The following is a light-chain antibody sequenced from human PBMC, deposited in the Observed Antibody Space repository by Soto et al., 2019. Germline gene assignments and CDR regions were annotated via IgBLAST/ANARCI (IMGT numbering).Light chain of an antibody. J-gene: IGLJ1*01. CDR3: NSYTSSTSRPYV. CDR1: TNDVGGYNY. Sequence: QSVLTQPASVPGSPGQSITISCTGTTNDVGGYNYVSWYQQHPGKAPKLLIFEVSRRPSGVSNRFSGSKSGNTASLTISALQAEDEADYFCNSYTSSTSRPYVFGTGTKVTVL. V-gene: IGLV2-14*01. CDR2: EVS.